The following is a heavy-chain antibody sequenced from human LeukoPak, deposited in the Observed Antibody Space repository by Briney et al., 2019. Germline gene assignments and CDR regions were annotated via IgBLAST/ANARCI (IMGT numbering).Heavy chain of an antibody. J-gene: IGHJ6*03. CDR3: ASLHYYYFYMDV. D-gene: IGHD5/OR15-5a*01. CDR2: IYTTGST. CDR1: GGSISSYY. Sequence: SETLSLTCTVSGGSISSYYWTWIRQPAGKGLEWIGRIYTTGSTNYNPSLNSRVTMSVDTSKNQFSLKLNSVTAADTAVYHCASLHYYYFYMDVWGKGTTVTVSS. V-gene: IGHV4-4*07.